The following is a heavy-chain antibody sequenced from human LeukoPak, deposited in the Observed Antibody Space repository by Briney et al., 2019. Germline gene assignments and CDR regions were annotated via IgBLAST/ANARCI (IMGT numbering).Heavy chain of an antibody. D-gene: IGHD3-3*01. CDR2: INHSGST. CDR3: ARGEDDFWSGSAYYFDY. Sequence: SETLSLTCAVYGGSFSGYYWRWIRQPPGKGLEWIGEINHSGSTNYNPSLKSRVTISVDTSKNQFSLKLSSVTAADTAVYYCARGEDDFWSGSAYYFDYWGQGTLVTVSS. J-gene: IGHJ4*02. V-gene: IGHV4-34*01. CDR1: GGSFSGYY.